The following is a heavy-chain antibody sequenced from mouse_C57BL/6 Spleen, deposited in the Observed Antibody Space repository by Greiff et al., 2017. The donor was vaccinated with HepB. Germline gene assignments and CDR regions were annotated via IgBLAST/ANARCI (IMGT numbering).Heavy chain of an antibody. V-gene: IGHV1-7*01. CDR1: GYTFTSYW. J-gene: IGHJ4*01. D-gene: IGHD1-1*01. CDR2: INPSSGYT. CDR3: ARGVITGNYARDY. Sequence: QVQLQQSGAELAKPGASVKLSCKASGYTFTSYWMHWVKQRPGQGLEWIGYINPSSGYTKYNQKFKDKATLTADKSSSTAYMQLSSLTSEDSAVYYCARGVITGNYARDYWGQGTSVTVSS.